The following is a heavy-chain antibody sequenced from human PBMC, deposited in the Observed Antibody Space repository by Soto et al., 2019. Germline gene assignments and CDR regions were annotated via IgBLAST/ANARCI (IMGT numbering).Heavy chain of an antibody. CDR1: GGSISSYY. Sequence: SETLSLTCTVSGGSISSYYWSWIRQPPGKGLEWIGYIYYSGSTNYNPSLKSRVTISVDTSKNQFSLKLSSVTAADTAVYYCSRDAAAGGGGYWGRGTLVPVSS. D-gene: IGHD6-13*01. CDR3: SRDAAAGGGGY. CDR2: IYYSGST. J-gene: IGHJ4*02. V-gene: IGHV4-59*01.